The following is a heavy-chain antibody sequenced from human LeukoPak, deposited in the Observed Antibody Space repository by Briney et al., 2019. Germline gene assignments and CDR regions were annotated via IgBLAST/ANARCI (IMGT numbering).Heavy chain of an antibody. Sequence: PGGSLRLSCAASGFTFSSYDMHWVRQAPGKGLEWVAVISYDGRNKYYADSVKGRFTISRDNSKNTLYLQMNTLRSEDTAVYYCARDQEGFDYWGQGTVVTVSS. CDR1: GFTFSSYD. J-gene: IGHJ4*02. CDR2: ISYDGRNK. V-gene: IGHV3-30*03. CDR3: ARDQEGFDY.